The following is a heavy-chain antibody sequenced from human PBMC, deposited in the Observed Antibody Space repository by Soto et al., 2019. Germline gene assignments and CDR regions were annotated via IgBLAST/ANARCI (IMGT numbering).Heavy chain of an antibody. V-gene: IGHV3-23*01. CDR2: ISGSGGST. D-gene: IGHD6-19*01. J-gene: IGHJ6*02. Sequence: GGSLRLSCAASGFTFSSYAMSWVRQAPGKGLEWVSAISGSGGSTYYADSVKGRFTISRDNSKNTLYLQMNSLRAEDTAVYYCAKWNGGWAGMEYYGMDVWGQGTTVTVSS. CDR1: GFTFSSYA. CDR3: AKWNGGWAGMEYYGMDV.